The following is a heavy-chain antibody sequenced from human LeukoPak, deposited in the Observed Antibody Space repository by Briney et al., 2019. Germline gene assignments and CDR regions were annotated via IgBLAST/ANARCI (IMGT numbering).Heavy chain of an antibody. J-gene: IGHJ4*02. Sequence: GGSLRLSCAASGFTFSSYSMNWVRQAPGKGLEWVSSISSSSSYIYYADSVKGRFTISRDNAKNLLYLQMNCLRAEDTAVYYCARETNVQAFDYWGQGTLVTVSS. V-gene: IGHV3-21*01. D-gene: IGHD1-14*01. CDR3: ARETNVQAFDY. CDR2: ISSSSSYI. CDR1: GFTFSSYS.